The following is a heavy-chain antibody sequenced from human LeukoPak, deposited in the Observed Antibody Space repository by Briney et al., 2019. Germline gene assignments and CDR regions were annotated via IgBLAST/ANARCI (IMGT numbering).Heavy chain of an antibody. Sequence: SETLSLTCTVSGGSISSSSYYWSWIRQPPGKGLEWIGEINHSGSTNYNPSLKSRVTISVDTSKNQFSLRLTSVTPADTAVYYCARRHVEYTSSSDPYYFDYWGQGTLVTVSS. D-gene: IGHD6-6*01. CDR1: GGSISSSSYY. J-gene: IGHJ4*02. CDR3: ARRHVEYTSSSDPYYFDY. V-gene: IGHV4-39*07. CDR2: INHSGST.